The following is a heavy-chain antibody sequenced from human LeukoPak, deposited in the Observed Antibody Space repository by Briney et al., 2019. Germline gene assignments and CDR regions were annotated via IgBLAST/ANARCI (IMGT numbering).Heavy chain of an antibody. V-gene: IGHV3-23*01. D-gene: IGHD3-22*01. Sequence: GGSLRLSCAASGFTFSSYAMSWVRQAPGKGLEWVSAISGSGGSTYYADSVKGRFTISRDNSKNTLYPQMNSLRAEDTAVYYCAKRDFGNYYDSSGYYFDYWGQGTLVTVSA. CDR1: GFTFSSYA. J-gene: IGHJ4*02. CDR2: ISGSGGST. CDR3: AKRDFGNYYDSSGYYFDY.